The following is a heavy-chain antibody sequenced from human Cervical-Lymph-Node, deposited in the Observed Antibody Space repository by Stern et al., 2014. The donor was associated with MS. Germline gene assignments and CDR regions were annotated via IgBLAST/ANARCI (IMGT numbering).Heavy chain of an antibody. CDR2: IDWTNDK. CDR3: ARMVGATGYYYDVDV. D-gene: IGHD1-26*01. Sequence: ESGPAVVKPTQTLTLTCTFSGFSLSSDGMCVTWIRQPPGKALEWLALIDWTNDKYYNTSLQNRNTISKDTPQNQVVLTTTNIDPMDTATYYCARMVGATGYYYDVDVWGQGTTVTVSS. CDR1: GFSLSSDGMC. V-gene: IGHV2-70*01. J-gene: IGHJ6*02.